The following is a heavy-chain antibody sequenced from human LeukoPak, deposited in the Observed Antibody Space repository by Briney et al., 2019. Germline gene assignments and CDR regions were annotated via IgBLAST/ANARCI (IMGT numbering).Heavy chain of an antibody. V-gene: IGHV3-48*03. CDR1: GFTFSSYE. D-gene: IGHD6-13*01. Sequence: GGSLRLSCAASGFTFSSYEMNWVRQAPGKGLEWVSYISSSGSTIYYADSVKGRFTTSRDNAKNSLYLQMNSLRAEDTAVYYCAREGELYSSSWYYFDYWGQGTLVTVSS. CDR2: ISSSGSTI. CDR3: AREGELYSSSWYYFDY. J-gene: IGHJ4*02.